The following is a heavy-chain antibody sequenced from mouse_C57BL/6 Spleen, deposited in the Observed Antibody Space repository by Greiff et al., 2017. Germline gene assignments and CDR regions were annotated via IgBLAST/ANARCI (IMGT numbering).Heavy chain of an antibody. V-gene: IGHV5-4*01. CDR3: AREGTYGSSYHWYFDV. J-gene: IGHJ1*03. Sequence: DVMLVESGGGLVKPGGSLKLSCAASGFTFSSYAMSWVRQTPEKRLEWVATISDGGSYTYYPDNVKGRFTISRDNAKNNLYLQMSQLKTEDTAMYYCAREGTYGSSYHWYFDVWGTGTTVTVSS. CDR2: ISDGGSYT. CDR1: GFTFSSYA. D-gene: IGHD1-1*01.